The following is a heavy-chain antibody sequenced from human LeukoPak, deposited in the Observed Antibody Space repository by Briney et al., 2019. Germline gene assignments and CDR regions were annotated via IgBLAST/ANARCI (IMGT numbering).Heavy chain of an antibody. Sequence: QAGGSLRLSCAVSGFMFSSFSMSWVRHVPGKGLEWVSTISAGGSTYYADSVKGRFTISRDNSKNTLFLQMNSLRAEDTAIYYCAKRPAAVRGVIPYLDYWGQGTLVTVSS. CDR1: GFMFSSFS. D-gene: IGHD3-10*02. CDR2: ISAGGST. V-gene: IGHV3-23*01. CDR3: AKRPAAVRGVIPYLDY. J-gene: IGHJ4*02.